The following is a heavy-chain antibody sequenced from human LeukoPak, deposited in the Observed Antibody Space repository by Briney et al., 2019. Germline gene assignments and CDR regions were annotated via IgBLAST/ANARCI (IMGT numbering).Heavy chain of an antibody. CDR1: GGSISRSNW. V-gene: IGHV4-4*02. CDR3: ASPRAERSTWYAVDY. D-gene: IGHD6-13*01. CDR2: IYDNGST. J-gene: IGHJ4*02. Sequence: PSETLSLTCAVSGGSISRSNWWSWVRQSPGKGLEWIGEIYDNGSTNYNPSLKSRVTISVDKSKNQFSLRLSSVTAADTAIYYCASPRAERSTWYAVDYWGQGTLVTVSS.